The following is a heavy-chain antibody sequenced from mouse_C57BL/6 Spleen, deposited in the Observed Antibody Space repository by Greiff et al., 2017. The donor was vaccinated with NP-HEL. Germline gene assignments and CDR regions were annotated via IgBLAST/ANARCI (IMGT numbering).Heavy chain of an antibody. V-gene: IGHV5-6*01. Sequence: EVKLVDSGGDLVKPGGSLKLSCAASGFTFSSYGMSWVRQTPDKRLEWVATISSGGSYTYYPDSVKGRFTISRDNAKNTLYLQMSSLKSEDTAMYYCARHGGDSSGYRFAYWGQGTLVTVSA. CDR2: ISSGGSYT. J-gene: IGHJ3*01. CDR1: GFTFSSYG. CDR3: ARHGGDSSGYRFAY. D-gene: IGHD3-2*02.